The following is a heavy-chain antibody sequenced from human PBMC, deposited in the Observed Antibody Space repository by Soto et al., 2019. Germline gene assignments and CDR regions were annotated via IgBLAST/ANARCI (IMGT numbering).Heavy chain of an antibody. J-gene: IGHJ6*02. D-gene: IGHD1-26*01. CDR1: GGTFSSYA. CDR2: IIPIFGTA. Sequence: GASVKVSCKASGGTFSSYAISWVRQAPGQGLEWMGGIIPIFGTANYAQKFQGRVTITADESTSTACMELSSLRSEDTAVYYCARDRKGSGLYYYGMDVWGQGTTVTVSS. CDR3: ARDRKGSGLYYYGMDV. V-gene: IGHV1-69*13.